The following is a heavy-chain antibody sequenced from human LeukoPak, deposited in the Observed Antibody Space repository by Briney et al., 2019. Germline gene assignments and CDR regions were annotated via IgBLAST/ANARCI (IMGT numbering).Heavy chain of an antibody. CDR3: ARTGSTVTMLYPFDH. CDR1: GGSISSYY. Sequence: SETLSLTCTVSGGSISSYYWSWIRQPPGKGLEWIGYIYYSGSTNYNPSLKSRVTISVDTSKNQFSLKLSSVTAADTAVYYCARTGSTVTMLYPFDHWGQGTLVTVSS. CDR2: IYYSGST. V-gene: IGHV4-59*01. J-gene: IGHJ4*02. D-gene: IGHD4-17*01.